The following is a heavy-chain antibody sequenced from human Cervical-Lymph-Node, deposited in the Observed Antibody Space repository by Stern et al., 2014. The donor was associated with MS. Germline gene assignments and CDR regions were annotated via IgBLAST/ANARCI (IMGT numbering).Heavy chain of an antibody. Sequence: VQLVESGGGLVQPGRSLRLSCTASGFTFDDYAMHWVRQAPGKGLEWVAGLGWDGDNIDYADSVKGRFPISRDNAKNSLYLHMKSLRPEDTALYYCAILAGSGSQSHDYWGQGTLVTVSS. D-gene: IGHD3-10*01. CDR1: GFTFDDYA. CDR2: LGWDGDNI. CDR3: AILAGSGSQSHDY. V-gene: IGHV3-9*01. J-gene: IGHJ4*02.